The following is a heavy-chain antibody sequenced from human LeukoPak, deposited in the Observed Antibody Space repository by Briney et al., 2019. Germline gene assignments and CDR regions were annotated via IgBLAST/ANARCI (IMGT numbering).Heavy chain of an antibody. Sequence: SETLSLTCTVSGYSISSGYYWGWIRQSPGKGLEWIGSIYNSGSTYYNPSLESQVTISIDTSKNQFSLKLSSVTAADTAVYYCAREYRSSWYLNWFDPWGQGTLVTVSS. CDR1: GYSISSGYY. J-gene: IGHJ5*02. D-gene: IGHD6-13*01. CDR3: AREYRSSWYLNWFDP. CDR2: IYNSGST. V-gene: IGHV4-38-2*02.